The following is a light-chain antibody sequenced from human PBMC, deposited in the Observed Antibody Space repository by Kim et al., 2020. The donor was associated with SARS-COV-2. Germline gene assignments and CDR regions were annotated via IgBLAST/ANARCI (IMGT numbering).Light chain of an antibody. CDR2: YDS. J-gene: IGLJ2*01. CDR1: NIGSKS. Sequence: APGKTARNTCGGNNIGSKSVLWYQQKPGQAPVLVIYYDSDRPSGIPERFSGSNSGNTATLTISRVEAGDEADYYCQVWDSSSDHVVFGGGTQLTVL. CDR3: QVWDSSSDHVV. V-gene: IGLV3-21*04.